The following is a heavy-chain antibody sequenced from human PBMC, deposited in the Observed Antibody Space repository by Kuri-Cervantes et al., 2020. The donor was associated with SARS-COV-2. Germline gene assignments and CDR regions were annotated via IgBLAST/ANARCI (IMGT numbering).Heavy chain of an antibody. CDR3: ARDLLLYYDSSGYHNWFDP. D-gene: IGHD3-22*01. V-gene: IGHV4-34*01. CDR2: INHSGST. J-gene: IGHJ5*02. Sequence: SETLSLTCAVYGGSFSGYYWSWIRQPPGKGLEWIGEINHSGSTNYNPSLKSRVTISVDTSKNQFSLKLSSVTAADTAVYYCARDLLLYYDSSGYHNWFDPWGQGARVTVSS. CDR1: GGSFSGYY.